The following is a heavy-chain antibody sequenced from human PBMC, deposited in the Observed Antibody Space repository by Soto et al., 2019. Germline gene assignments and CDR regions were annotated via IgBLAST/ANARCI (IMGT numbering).Heavy chain of an antibody. CDR3: ARVAHPLRPSSGWGTDAFDI. V-gene: IGHV4-4*02. CDR2: IYHSGST. J-gene: IGHJ3*02. CDR1: GGSISSSNW. D-gene: IGHD6-19*01. Sequence: QVQLQESGPGLVKPSGTLSLTCAVSGGSISSSNWWSWVRQPPGKGLEWIGEIYHSGSTNYNPSLKRRVTISVDKSKNQFSLKLSSVTAADTAVYYCARVAHPLRPSSGWGTDAFDIWGQGTMVTVSS.